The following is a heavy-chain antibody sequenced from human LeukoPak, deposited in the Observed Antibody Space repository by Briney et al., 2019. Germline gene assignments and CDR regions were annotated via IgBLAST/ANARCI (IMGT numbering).Heavy chain of an antibody. CDR1: GGSISSYY. CDR2: IYYSGST. Sequence: PSETLSLTCTVSGGSISSYYWSWIRQPPGKGLEWIGYIYYSGSTNYNPSLKSRVTISLDTSKNQFSPKLSSVTAADTAVYYCAREVEGEVGENWFDPWGQGTLVTVSS. J-gene: IGHJ5*02. V-gene: IGHV4-59*01. CDR3: AREVEGEVGENWFDP. D-gene: IGHD2-15*01.